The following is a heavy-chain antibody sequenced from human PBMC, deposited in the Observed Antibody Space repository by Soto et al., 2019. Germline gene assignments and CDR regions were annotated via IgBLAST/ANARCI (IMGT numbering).Heavy chain of an antibody. CDR2: IYPGDSDT. V-gene: IGHV5-51*01. J-gene: IGHJ4*02. CDR3: TIQGGSYQPCDY. Sequence: GESRKISCKDSGYSFTTYWIGWVRQVPGKGLEWMGIIYPGDSDTRYSPSFQGRLTISADKSLSTAYLKWSSLKASDTAIYYCTIQGGSYQPCDYWGQGTRVTV. CDR1: GYSFTTYW. D-gene: IGHD1-26*01.